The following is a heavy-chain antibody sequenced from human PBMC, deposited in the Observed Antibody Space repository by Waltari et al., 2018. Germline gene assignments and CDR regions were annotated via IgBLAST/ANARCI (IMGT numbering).Heavy chain of an antibody. V-gene: IGHV3-15*01. J-gene: IGHJ4*02. CDR3: TTDRYAEYVFDH. CDR1: GFTFYNAW. CDR2: IKSNTDGGTT. D-gene: IGHD4-17*01. Sequence: EVQLVESGGRLVTPGGSLRLSCAASGFTFYNAWMNWVRQAPGKGLEWVGRIKSNTDGGTTDYAAPVKGRFTISRDTSKNTLYLQINSLKIEDTAVYYCTTDRYAEYVFDHWGQGTLVTVSS.